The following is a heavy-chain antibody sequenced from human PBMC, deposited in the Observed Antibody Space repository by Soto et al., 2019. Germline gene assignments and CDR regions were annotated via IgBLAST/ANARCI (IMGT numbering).Heavy chain of an antibody. D-gene: IGHD2-2*01. CDR3: ARVDGYCSSTSCLGWFDP. J-gene: IGHJ5*02. V-gene: IGHV4-30-2*01. Sequence: SETLSLTCAVSGGSISSGGYSWSWIRQPPGKGLEWIGYIYHSGSTYYNPSLKSRVTISVDRSKNQFSLKLSSVTAADTAVYYCARVDGYCSSTSCLGWFDPWGQGTLVTVSS. CDR2: IYHSGST. CDR1: GGSISSGGYS.